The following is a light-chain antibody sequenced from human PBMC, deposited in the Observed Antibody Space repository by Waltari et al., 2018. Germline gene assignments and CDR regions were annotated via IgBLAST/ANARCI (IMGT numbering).Light chain of an antibody. CDR1: QDISSA. CDR2: AVS. CDR3: QQGSSFPPT. J-gene: IGKJ1*01. V-gene: IGKV1-12*01. Sequence: EIQMTQSPSSVSASVGDRLTLTCRAGQDISSALAWYQQKPGQAPNLLIYAVSSLQSGVPSRFSGSGSGTDFTLTISSLQPEDVATYYCQQGSSFPPTFGQGTKVEIK.